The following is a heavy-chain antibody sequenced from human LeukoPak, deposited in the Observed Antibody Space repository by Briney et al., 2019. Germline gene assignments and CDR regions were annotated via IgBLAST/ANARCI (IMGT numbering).Heavy chain of an antibody. Sequence: GRSLRLSCEASGLTLRSYGMHWVRQAPGKGLQWVAVIWHDGIQKYYLDSVKGRFTISRDTSKNMLYMQMNSLRAEDTAVYCCVAAVAEGWFDPWGQGTLVTVSS. J-gene: IGHJ5*02. CDR2: IWHDGIQK. V-gene: IGHV3-33*01. D-gene: IGHD6-13*01. CDR3: VAAVAEGWFDP. CDR1: GLTLRSYG.